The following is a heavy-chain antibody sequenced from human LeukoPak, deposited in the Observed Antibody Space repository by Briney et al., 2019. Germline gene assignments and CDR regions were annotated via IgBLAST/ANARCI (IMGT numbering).Heavy chain of an antibody. CDR1: GGSFSGYY. Sequence: MPSETLSLTCAVYGGSFSGYYWSWIRQPPGKGLEWIGEINHSGSTNYNPSLKSRVTISVDTSKNQFSLKLSSVTAADTAVYYCAGSIMITFGGVIVMTPFDYWGQGTLVTVSS. J-gene: IGHJ4*02. CDR3: AGSIMITFGGVIVMTPFDY. V-gene: IGHV4-34*01. D-gene: IGHD3-16*02. CDR2: INHSGST.